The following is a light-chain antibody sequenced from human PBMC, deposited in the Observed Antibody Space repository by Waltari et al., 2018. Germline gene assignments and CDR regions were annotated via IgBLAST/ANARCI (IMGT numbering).Light chain of an antibody. CDR3: QQYDNWPLT. J-gene: IGKJ4*01. Sequence: EIVMTQSPATLSVSQGERVTLSCRASQSVSRNLAWYQQKPGQAPRLLIFGASTRATGFPTRFSGSGSGTEFTLTISSMQSEDFAVYHCQQYDNWPLTFGGGTKVEIK. CDR1: QSVSRN. V-gene: IGKV3-15*01. CDR2: GAS.